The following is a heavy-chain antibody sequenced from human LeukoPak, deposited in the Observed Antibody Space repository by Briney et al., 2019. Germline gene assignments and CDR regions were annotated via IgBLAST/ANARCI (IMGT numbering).Heavy chain of an antibody. D-gene: IGHD2-2*01. J-gene: IGHJ4*02. Sequence: SPSETLSLTCAVYGGSFSGYYWSWIRQPLGKGLEWIGEINHSGSTNYNPSLKSRVTISVDTSKNQFSLKLSSVTAADTAVYYCARGLSDIVVVPAAEFGDQGNFFDYWGQGTLVTVSS. CDR2: INHSGST. CDR3: ARGLSDIVVVPAAEFGDQGNFFDY. V-gene: IGHV4-34*01. CDR1: GGSFSGYY.